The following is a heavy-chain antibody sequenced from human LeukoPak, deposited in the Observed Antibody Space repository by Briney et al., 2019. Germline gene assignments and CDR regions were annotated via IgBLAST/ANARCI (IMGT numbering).Heavy chain of an antibody. J-gene: IGHJ4*02. Sequence: SQTLSLTCAISGDSVSSNTAAWSWIRQSPSRGLEWLGRTYYRSRWSSDYAESVKSRITIRSDTSKNHFSLQLNSVTPEDTAVYYRARDSGSGSHGIDYWGQGTLVTVSS. CDR1: GDSVSSNTAA. CDR3: ARDSGSGSHGIDY. CDR2: TYYRSRWSS. V-gene: IGHV6-1*01. D-gene: IGHD3-10*01.